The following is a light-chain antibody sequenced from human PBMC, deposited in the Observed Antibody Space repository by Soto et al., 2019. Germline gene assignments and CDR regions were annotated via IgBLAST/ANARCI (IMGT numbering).Light chain of an antibody. V-gene: IGKV1-5*03. Sequence: EIQLSQSHSPLSVSVGNRVTTTCRASQTISSWLAWYQQKPGKAPKLLIYKASTLNSGVPSRFSGSGSGTEFTLTISSLQPDEFATYYCQHYSSYSEAFGQGTKVDIK. CDR1: QTISSW. CDR3: QHYSSYSEA. CDR2: KAS. J-gene: IGKJ1*01.